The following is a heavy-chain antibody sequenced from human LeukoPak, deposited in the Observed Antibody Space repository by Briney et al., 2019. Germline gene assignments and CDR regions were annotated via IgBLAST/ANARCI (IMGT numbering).Heavy chain of an antibody. CDR2: FDPEDGET. J-gene: IGHJ4*02. Sequence: ASVKLSCKVSGYTLTELSMHWVRQAPGKGLEWMGGFDPEDGETIYAQKFQGRVTMTEDTSTDTAYMELSSLRSEDTAVYYCAILLTSGSYYTPFFDYWGQGTLVTVSS. CDR1: GYTLTELS. V-gene: IGHV1-24*01. CDR3: AILLTSGSYYTPFFDY. D-gene: IGHD1-26*01.